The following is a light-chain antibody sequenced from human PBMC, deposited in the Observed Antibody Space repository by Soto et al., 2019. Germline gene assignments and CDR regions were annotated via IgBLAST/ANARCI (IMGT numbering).Light chain of an antibody. Sequence: DIVMTQSPDSLAVSLGERATINCKSSQSVLYSSNNKNYLAWYQQKLGQPPKLLIYWASTRESGVPDRFSGSGSGTDFTLTISSLQAEYVAVYYCQQYYSTPSFGPGTKVDIK. V-gene: IGKV4-1*01. J-gene: IGKJ3*01. CDR2: WAS. CDR3: QQYYSTPS. CDR1: QSVLYSSNNKNY.